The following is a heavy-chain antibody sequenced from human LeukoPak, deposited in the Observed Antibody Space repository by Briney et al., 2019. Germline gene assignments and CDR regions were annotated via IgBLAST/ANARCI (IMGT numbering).Heavy chain of an antibody. Sequence: SETLSLTCTVSGGSVSNYYWGWIRQPPGKGLEWIGYIYSSGTTDYNPSLRSRVTISVDTSKNQYSLNLSSVTTADTAVYYCAGPSKGENTYGTLPHWGQRTLVTVFS. CDR2: IYSSGTT. D-gene: IGHD5-18*01. CDR3: AGPSKGENTYGTLPH. J-gene: IGHJ4*02. V-gene: IGHV4-59*02. CDR1: GGSVSNYY.